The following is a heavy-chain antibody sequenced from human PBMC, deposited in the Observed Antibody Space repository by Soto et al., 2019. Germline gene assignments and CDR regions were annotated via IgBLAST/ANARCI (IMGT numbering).Heavy chain of an antibody. CDR1: GYTFTGQY. V-gene: IGHV1-2*02. D-gene: IGHD3-10*01. Sequence: GASVKVSCKTSGYTFTGQYVHWVRLAPGQGLEWMGCINPYSGTTNYGENFEGRVTVTRDTSLSTVYMELDRLRSDDTAVYYCARGQDMGTYSRVLAYWGQGTLVTVYS. J-gene: IGHJ4*02. CDR3: ARGQDMGTYSRVLAY. CDR2: INPYSGTT.